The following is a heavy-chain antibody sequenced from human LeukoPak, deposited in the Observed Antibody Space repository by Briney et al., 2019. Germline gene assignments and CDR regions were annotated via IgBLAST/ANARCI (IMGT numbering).Heavy chain of an antibody. CDR2: ISGSGGST. CDR3: AKAGSSGWFFDY. CDR1: GFTFSSYA. Sequence: GGSLGLSCAASGFTFSSYAMSWVRQAPGKGLEWVSAISGSGGSTYYADSVKGRFTISRDNSKNTLYLQMNSLRAEDTAVYYCAKAGSSGWFFDYWGQGTLVTVSS. J-gene: IGHJ4*02. V-gene: IGHV3-23*01. D-gene: IGHD6-19*01.